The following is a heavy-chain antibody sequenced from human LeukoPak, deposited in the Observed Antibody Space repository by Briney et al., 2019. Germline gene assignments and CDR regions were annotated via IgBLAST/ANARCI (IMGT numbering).Heavy chain of an antibody. D-gene: IGHD3-3*01. CDR1: GLTFSSYS. CDR3: ARLSSHYDFWSGSPAY. J-gene: IGHJ4*02. CDR2: ISSSVSTT. V-gene: IGHV3-48*01. Sequence: GGSLRLSCAASGLTFSSYSMNWVRRAPEKGLEWVSYISSSVSTTYYADSVKGRFTISRDNAKNSLYLQMNSLRAEDTAVYYCARLSSHYDFWSGSPAYWGQGALVTVSS.